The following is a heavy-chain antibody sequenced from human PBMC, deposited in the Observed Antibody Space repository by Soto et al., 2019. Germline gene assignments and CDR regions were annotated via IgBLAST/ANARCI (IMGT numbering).Heavy chain of an antibody. V-gene: IGHV4-59*01. CDR3: ARVRDCSGGTCYSWWFDP. CDR1: GGSISSYY. D-gene: IGHD2-15*01. J-gene: IGHJ5*02. Sequence: SETLSLTCTVSGGSISSYYWSWIRQPPGKGLEWIGHIYYSGSTSYNSSLKSRVTISVGTSKSQLSLKLSSVTAADTAVYYCARVRDCSGGTCYSWWFDPWGQGTLVT. CDR2: IYYSGST.